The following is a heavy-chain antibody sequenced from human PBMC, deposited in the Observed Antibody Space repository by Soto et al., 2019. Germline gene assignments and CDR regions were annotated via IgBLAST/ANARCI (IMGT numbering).Heavy chain of an antibody. J-gene: IGHJ4*02. Sequence: PGGSLRLSCAASGFTFSNYAMSWVRQAPGKGLEWVSGISDSGDSTYNADSVRGRFTISRDNSKNTLYLQMNSLRAEDAAIYYWAKDLGPPGVGATLDDGGPETLVTVSS. CDR2: ISDSGDST. CDR1: GFTFSNYA. D-gene: IGHD1-26*01. V-gene: IGHV3-23*01. CDR3: AKDLGPPGVGATLDD.